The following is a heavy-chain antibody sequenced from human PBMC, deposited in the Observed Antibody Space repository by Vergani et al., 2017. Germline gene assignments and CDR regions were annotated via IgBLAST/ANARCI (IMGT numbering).Heavy chain of an antibody. CDR2: IYYSGST. D-gene: IGHD3/OR15-3a*01. CDR3: ARRMDDWYFDL. CDR1: GYSISSGYY. Sequence: QVQLQESGPGLVKPSETLSLTCAVSGYSISSGYYWGWIRQPPGKGLEWFGSIYYSGSTYYNPSLKSRVTISVDTSKNTFSLNLSSVTAADTAVYYCARRMDDWYFDLWGRGTLVTVSS. V-gene: IGHV4-38-2*01. J-gene: IGHJ2*01.